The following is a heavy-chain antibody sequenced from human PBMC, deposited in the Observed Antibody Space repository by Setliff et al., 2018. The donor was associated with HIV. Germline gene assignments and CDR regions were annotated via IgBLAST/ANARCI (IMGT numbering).Heavy chain of an antibody. J-gene: IGHJ4*02. V-gene: IGHV3-23*01. CDR1: GFTFSSYA. Sequence: PGGSLRLSCVASGFTFSSYAMDWVRQAPGKGLEWVAGIRGSGGSTYYADSVQGRFTLSRDNSKNTLYLKMNSMRAQVTAVYYCAKDSGDHNFWTTNRANRFDDWGQGALVTVSS. D-gene: IGHD3-3*01. CDR2: IRGSGGST. CDR3: AKDSGDHNFWTTNRANRFDD.